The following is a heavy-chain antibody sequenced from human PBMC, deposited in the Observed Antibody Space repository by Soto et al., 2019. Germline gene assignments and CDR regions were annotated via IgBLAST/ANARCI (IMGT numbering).Heavy chain of an antibody. J-gene: IGHJ3*02. Sequence: QVQLVQSGAEVKKPGSSVKVSCKDSGGTFSTYSMFWVRQAPGQGLEWMGRIIPMLGVRNFAQRFQDRVTIPADKSTATVHMELSSLRSEDTALYYCTIGSWSGEFFDIWGQGTMVTVSS. CDR1: GGTFSTYS. D-gene: IGHD2-21*01. CDR3: TIGSWSGEFFDI. CDR2: IIPMLGVR. V-gene: IGHV1-69*02.